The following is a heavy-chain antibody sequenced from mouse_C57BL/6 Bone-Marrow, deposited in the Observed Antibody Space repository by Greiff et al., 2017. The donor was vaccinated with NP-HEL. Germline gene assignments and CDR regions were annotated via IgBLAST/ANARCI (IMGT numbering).Heavy chain of an antibody. V-gene: IGHV1-82*01. D-gene: IGHD1-1*01. J-gene: IGHJ1*03. CDR3: ARREGEYGSIYWYFDV. Sequence: VQLQQSGPELVKPGASVKISCKASGYAFSSSWMNWVKQRPGKGLEWIGRIYPGDGDTNYNGKFKGKATLTADNSSRTAYMHLSSLTYEDLAVYFCARREGEYGSIYWYFDVWGTGTTVTVSS. CDR2: IYPGDGDT. CDR1: GYAFSSSW.